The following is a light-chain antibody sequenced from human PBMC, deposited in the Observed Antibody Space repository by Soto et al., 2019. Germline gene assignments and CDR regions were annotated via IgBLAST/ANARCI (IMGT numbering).Light chain of an antibody. CDR3: MQALQTPFA. CDR1: QSLLHSNGYNY. J-gene: IGKJ4*01. V-gene: IGKV2-28*01. Sequence: DIVMTQSPLSLPVTPGEPASISCRSSQSLLHSNGYNYLDWYLQKPGQSPQLLIYLGSNRASGVPDRFSGMGSGTDFTLKISRVEAEDVGVYYCMQALQTPFAFGGGTKVEIK. CDR2: LGS.